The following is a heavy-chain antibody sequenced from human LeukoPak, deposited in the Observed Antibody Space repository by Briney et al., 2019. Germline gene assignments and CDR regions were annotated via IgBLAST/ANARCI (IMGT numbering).Heavy chain of an antibody. CDR1: GYTFTGYY. CDR2: INPNSGGT. CDR3: ARNVDTAMAYYYYGMDV. V-gene: IGHV1-2*02. D-gene: IGHD5-18*01. Sequence: ASVKVSCKASGYTFTGYYMHWVRQAPGQGLEWMGWINPNSGGTNYAQKFQGRVTMTRDTSISTAYMELSRLRSDDTAVYYCARNVDTAMAYYYYGMDVWGQGTTVTVSS. J-gene: IGHJ6*02.